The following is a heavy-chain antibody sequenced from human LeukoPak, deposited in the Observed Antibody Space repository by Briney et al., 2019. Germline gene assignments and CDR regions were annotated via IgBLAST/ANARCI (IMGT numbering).Heavy chain of an antibody. J-gene: IGHJ6*03. CDR1: GGTFSSYA. CDR2: IVPIFGTA. D-gene: IGHD7-27*01. CDR3: ARARNWGSPYYYYYMDV. V-gene: IGHV1-69*05. Sequence: SVKVSCKASGGTFSSYAISWVRQAPGQGLEWMGGIVPIFGTANYAQKFQGRVTITTDESTSTAYMELSSLRSEDTAVYYCARARNWGSPYYYYYMDVWGKGTTVTVSS.